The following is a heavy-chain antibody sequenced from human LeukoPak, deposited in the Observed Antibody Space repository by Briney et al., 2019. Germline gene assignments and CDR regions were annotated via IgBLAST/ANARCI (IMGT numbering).Heavy chain of an antibody. D-gene: IGHD2-2*01. V-gene: IGHV4-59*08. CDR3: ARQQCTLRHCSISGGLDV. Sequence: PSETLSLTCTVSGGSISSNYWSWIRQSPGKGLEFIAFIYYGGDTSYNPSLQSRVTISVDTSKNQLSLQLTSVTAADTAVHYRARQQCTLRHCSISGGLDVWGQGTTVTVSS. CDR2: IYYGGDT. CDR1: GGSISSNY. J-gene: IGHJ6*02.